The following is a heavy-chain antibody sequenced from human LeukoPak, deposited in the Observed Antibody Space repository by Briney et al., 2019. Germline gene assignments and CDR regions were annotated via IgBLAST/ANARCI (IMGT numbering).Heavy chain of an antibody. CDR3: ARVAMIVAKPYDN. Sequence: GGSLRLSCVASGFTFSSYWMHSVRQTPGKGLVWVSHISSDGSTTSYAGSVKGRFAISRDNAKNTLYLQMNSLRAEDTAVYYCARVAMIVAKPYDNWGQGTLVTVSS. V-gene: IGHV3-74*01. J-gene: IGHJ4*02. D-gene: IGHD3-22*01. CDR1: GFTFSSYW. CDR2: ISSDGSTT.